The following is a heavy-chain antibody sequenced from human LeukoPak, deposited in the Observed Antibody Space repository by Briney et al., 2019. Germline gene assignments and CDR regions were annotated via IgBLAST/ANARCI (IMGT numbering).Heavy chain of an antibody. V-gene: IGHV4-30-4*07. CDR1: GGSISSGGYS. J-gene: IGHJ4*02. CDR3: ARDGIGSSTPFDY. CDR2: IYYSGST. D-gene: IGHD6-6*01. Sequence: PSQTLSLTCAVSGGSISSGGYSWSWLRQPPGKGLEWIGYIYYSGSTYYNPSLKSRVTISVDTSKNQFSLKLSSVTAADTAVYYCARDGIGSSTPFDYWGQGTLVTVSS.